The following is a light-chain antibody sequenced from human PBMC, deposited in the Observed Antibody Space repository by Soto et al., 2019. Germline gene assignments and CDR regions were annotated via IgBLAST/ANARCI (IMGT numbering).Light chain of an antibody. CDR3: QPDGDSLLT. CDR2: GAS. CDR1: QSVTSSY. V-gene: IGKV3-20*01. Sequence: EIVLTQSPGTLSLSPGERATLSCRASQSVTSSYLAWYQRKPGQAPRLLIYGASNRATGIPDRFSGSGSGTDFSLTISRLEPEDFAVYYCQPDGDSLLTFGGGTRVEMK. J-gene: IGKJ4*01.